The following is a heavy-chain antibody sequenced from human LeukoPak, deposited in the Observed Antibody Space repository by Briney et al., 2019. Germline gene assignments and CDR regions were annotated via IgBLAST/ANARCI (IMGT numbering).Heavy chain of an antibody. V-gene: IGHV4-59*08. CDR3: ARHPDYVWGSYQNWFDP. D-gene: IGHD3-16*02. J-gene: IGHJ5*02. CDR2: VYYSGIT. CDR1: DGSISSHS. Sequence: PSETLSLTCAVSDGSISSHSWSWIRQPPGKGLEWIGSVYYSGITTYNPSLKSRVTISVDTSKNQFSLKLSSVTTADTAVYYCARHPDYVWGSYQNWFDPWGQGTLVTVSS.